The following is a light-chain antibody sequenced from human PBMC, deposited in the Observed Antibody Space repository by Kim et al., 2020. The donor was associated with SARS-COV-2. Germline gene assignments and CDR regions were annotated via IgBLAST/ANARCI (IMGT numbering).Light chain of an antibody. J-gene: IGLJ1*01. CDR3: QVWDSTSFV. V-gene: IGLV3-9*01. CDR1: NIGSKN. CDR2: RDS. Sequence: SYELTQPLSVSVALGQTARITCGGNNIGSKNVHWYQQKPGQAPVLVIYRDSYRPSGIPERFSGSNSGNTATLTISRAQAGDEADYYCQVWDSTSFVFGTG.